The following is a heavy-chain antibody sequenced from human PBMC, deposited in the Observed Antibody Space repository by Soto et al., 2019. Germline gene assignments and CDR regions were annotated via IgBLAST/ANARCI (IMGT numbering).Heavy chain of an antibody. CDR1: GASISSYY. Sequence: PSETLSLTCTVSGASISSYYWSWIRQPAGKGLEWIGRFYSSGSTNYNPSLKSRVTMSIDTSQNQFSLTLSSVTAADTAVYYCARHSVSVTSARYFFDSWGHGTLVTVSS. CDR3: ARHSVSVTSARYFFDS. CDR2: FYSSGST. V-gene: IGHV4-4*07. D-gene: IGHD3-16*02. J-gene: IGHJ4*01.